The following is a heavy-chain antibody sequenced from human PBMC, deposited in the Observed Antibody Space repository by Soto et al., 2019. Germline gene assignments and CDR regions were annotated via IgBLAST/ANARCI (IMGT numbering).Heavy chain of an antibody. CDR1: GFTVRANY. Sequence: EVQLVESGGGLIQPGGSPRLSCAVSGFTVRANYMSWVRQAPGKGLEWVSVIYSGGTTYYADSVKGRFIISRDISKNTLYLQMNILRAEDTAVYYCHGYGYWGQGTPVTVSS. CDR3: HGYGY. J-gene: IGHJ4*02. V-gene: IGHV3-53*01. D-gene: IGHD5-12*01. CDR2: IYSGGTT.